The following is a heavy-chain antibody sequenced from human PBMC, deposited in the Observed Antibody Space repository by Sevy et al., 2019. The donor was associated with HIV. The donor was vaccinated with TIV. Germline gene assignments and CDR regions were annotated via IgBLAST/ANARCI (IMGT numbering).Heavy chain of an antibody. D-gene: IGHD1-20*01. CDR2: ISSSSSYI. CDR1: GFTFSSYS. CDR3: ARARIAGSTDYYYMDV. J-gene: IGHJ6*03. Sequence: GGSLRLSCAASGFTFSSYSMNWVRQAPGKGLEWVSSISSSSSYIYYADSVKGRFTISRDNAKNSLYLQMNSLRAEDTAVYYCARARIAGSTDYYYMDVWGKGTTVTVSS. V-gene: IGHV3-21*01.